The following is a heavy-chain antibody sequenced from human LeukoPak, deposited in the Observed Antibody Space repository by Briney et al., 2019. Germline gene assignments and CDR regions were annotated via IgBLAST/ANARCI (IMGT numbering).Heavy chain of an antibody. D-gene: IGHD5-18*01. CDR3: ARVVEGTSMIDY. CDR1: GYTFTDYY. V-gene: IGHV1-2*02. J-gene: IGHJ4*02. CDR2: INPNSGST. Sequence: ASVKVSCKASGYTFTDYYIHWVRQAPGQGLEWMGWINPNSGSTNYAQKFQGRVTMARDTSISTAYMELSRLRSDDTAVYYCARVVEGTSMIDYWGQGTLATVSS.